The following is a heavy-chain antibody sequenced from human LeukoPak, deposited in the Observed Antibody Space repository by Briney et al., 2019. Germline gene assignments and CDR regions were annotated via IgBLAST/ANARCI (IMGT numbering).Heavy chain of an antibody. Sequence: ASVKVSCKASGGTFSSYAISWVRQAPGQGLEWMGGIIPIFGTADYAQKFQGRVTTTTDESTSTAYMELSSLRSDDTAVYYCARAMVVVVTAAFDIWGQGTMVTVSS. CDR2: IIPIFGTA. CDR1: GGTFSSYA. CDR3: ARAMVVVVTAAFDI. D-gene: IGHD2-21*02. V-gene: IGHV1-69*05. J-gene: IGHJ3*02.